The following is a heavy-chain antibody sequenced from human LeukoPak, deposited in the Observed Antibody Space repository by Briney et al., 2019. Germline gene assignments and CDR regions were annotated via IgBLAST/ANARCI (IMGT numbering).Heavy chain of an antibody. CDR2: ITTAGGT. Sequence: GGSLRLSCAASGFTFSSYDMHWVRHTTGKGLEWISAITTAGGTYYLGSVKGRFTISRENAKNSLYLQMNSLRVGDTAVYYCARATAGFDSWGQGSLVTVSS. CDR1: GFTFSSYD. V-gene: IGHV3-13*04. D-gene: IGHD6-13*01. J-gene: IGHJ4*02. CDR3: ARATAGFDS.